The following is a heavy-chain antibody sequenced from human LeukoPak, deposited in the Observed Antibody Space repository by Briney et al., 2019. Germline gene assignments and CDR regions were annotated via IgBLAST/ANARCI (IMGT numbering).Heavy chain of an antibody. CDR3: ARRVTMVRGVIITHYKHPSLPSPRFDY. J-gene: IGHJ4*02. D-gene: IGHD3-10*01. V-gene: IGHV4-34*01. CDR1: GGSFSGYY. CDR2: INHSGST. Sequence: PSETLSLTCAVYGGSFSGYYWSWIRQPPGKGLEWIGEINHSGSTNYNPALKSRVTISVDTSKNQFSLKLSSVTAADTAVYYCARRVTMVRGVIITHYKHPSLPSPRFDYWGQGTLVTVSP.